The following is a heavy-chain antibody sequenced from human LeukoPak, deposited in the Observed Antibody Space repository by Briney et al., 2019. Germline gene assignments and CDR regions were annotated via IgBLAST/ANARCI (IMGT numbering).Heavy chain of an antibody. CDR1: GFTFSKYW. CDR2: INTDGTVT. V-gene: IGHV3-74*01. Sequence: GGSLRLSCAASGFTFSKYWMLWVRQAPGRGLESVSRINTDGTVTTYADSVKGRFTVSRDNAEKKMFLQMNSVRDEDTAVYYCATKQWLAPPPDSWGQGTPVTVSS. CDR3: ATKQWLAPPPDS. J-gene: IGHJ4*02. D-gene: IGHD6-19*01.